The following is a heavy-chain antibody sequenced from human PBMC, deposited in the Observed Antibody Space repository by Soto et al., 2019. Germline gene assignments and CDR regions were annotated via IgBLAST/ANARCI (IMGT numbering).Heavy chain of an antibody. D-gene: IGHD2-15*01. V-gene: IGHV1-46*01. J-gene: IGHJ4*02. CDR2: INPGGGST. CDR1: PITNDK. CDR3: AREVVVPATDTNFDY. Sequence: ASVKVSCKAYPITNDKIHWVRQAPGQGLEWMGLINPGGGSTNYAQSFQGRVTMTRDTSTSTVYMELSSLRSEDTAVYYCAREVVVPATDTNFDYWGQGTLVTVSS.